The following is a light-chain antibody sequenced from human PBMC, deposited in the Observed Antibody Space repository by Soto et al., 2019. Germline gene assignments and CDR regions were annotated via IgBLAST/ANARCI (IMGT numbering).Light chain of an antibody. CDR3: HQYDRTSWT. J-gene: IGKJ1*01. CDR2: GAS. CDR1: QSVSTNF. Sequence: EIVLTQSPGTLSFSPWEGATLSCRASQSVSTNFFASYQQKPCQAPSLLIYGASTRATGIPDRFSGSGSGTDFTLTISRLEPDAFAVYYSHQYDRTSWTFGQGTNVEIK. V-gene: IGKV3-20*01.